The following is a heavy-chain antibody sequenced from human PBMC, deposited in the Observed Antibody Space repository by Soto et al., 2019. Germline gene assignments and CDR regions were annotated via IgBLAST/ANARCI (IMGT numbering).Heavy chain of an antibody. Sequence: GESLKISCKGSGYSFTSYWIGWVRQMPGKGLEWMGIIYPGDSDTRYSPSFQGQVNISAGKSISTASLQWSSLKASDTAVYYCARRVRKEQLSTELNAFDIWGQGTMVTVSS. CDR1: GYSFTSYW. CDR3: ARRVRKEQLSTELNAFDI. V-gene: IGHV5-51*01. J-gene: IGHJ3*02. D-gene: IGHD6-6*01. CDR2: IYPGDSDT.